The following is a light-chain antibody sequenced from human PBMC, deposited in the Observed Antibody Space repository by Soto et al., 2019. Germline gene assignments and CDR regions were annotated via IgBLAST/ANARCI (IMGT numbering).Light chain of an antibody. CDR1: QSVSSSY. CDR3: QQYGSSPVT. CDR2: GAS. Sequence: EVVLTQSPGTLSLSPGESATLSCRASQSVSSSYLAWYQQKPGQAPRLLIYGASSRPTGVPARFSGSGSGTDFTLTISGLEPEDFAVYYCQQYGSSPVTFGQGTKVEIK. V-gene: IGKV3-20*01. J-gene: IGKJ1*01.